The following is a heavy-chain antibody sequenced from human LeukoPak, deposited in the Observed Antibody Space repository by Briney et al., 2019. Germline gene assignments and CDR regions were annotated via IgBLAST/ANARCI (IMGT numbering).Heavy chain of an antibody. J-gene: IGHJ5*02. D-gene: IGHD5-18*01. Sequence: PGGSLRLSCAASGFTFSDYYMSWIRQAPGKGLEWISYISSSGTTFYYADSVKGRFTISRDNAKNTLYLQMNSLRAEDTAVYYCARDPHGYWWFDPWGQGTLVTVSS. CDR1: GFTFSDYY. CDR3: ARDPHGYWWFDP. V-gene: IGHV3-11*04. CDR2: ISSSGTTF.